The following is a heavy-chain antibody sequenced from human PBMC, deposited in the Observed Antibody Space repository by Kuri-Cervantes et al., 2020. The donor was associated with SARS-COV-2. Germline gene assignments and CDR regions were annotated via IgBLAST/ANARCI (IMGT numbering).Heavy chain of an antibody. J-gene: IGHJ4*02. D-gene: IGHD1-26*01. CDR3: ARDNILYSGSGFDL. V-gene: IGHV4-59*01. Sequence: SETLSLTCTVSGGSISSFYWSWIRQSPGKGLEWIAYFYYGDVTNYNPSLKSRVIVSADTSKNQLSLKLNSVTAADTAVYYCARDNILYSGSGFDLWGQGTLVTVSS. CDR1: GGSISSFY. CDR2: FYYGDVT.